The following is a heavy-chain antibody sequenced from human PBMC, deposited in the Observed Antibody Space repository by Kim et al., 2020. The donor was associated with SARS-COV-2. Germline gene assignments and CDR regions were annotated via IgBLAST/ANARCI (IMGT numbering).Heavy chain of an antibody. CDR1: GGSISSSNW. V-gene: IGHV4-4*02. CDR3: ARPIVGATGHDAFDI. D-gene: IGHD1-26*01. Sequence: SETLSLTCAVSGGSISSSNWWSWVRQPPGKGLEWIGEIYHSGSTNYNPSLKSRVTISVDKSKNQFSLKLSSVTAADTAVYYCARPIVGATGHDAFDIWGPGTMVTVSS. CDR2: IYHSGST. J-gene: IGHJ3*02.